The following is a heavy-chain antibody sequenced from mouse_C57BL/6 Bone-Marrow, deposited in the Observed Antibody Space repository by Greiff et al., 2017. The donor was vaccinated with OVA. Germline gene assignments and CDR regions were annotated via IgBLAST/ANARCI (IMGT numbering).Heavy chain of an antibody. V-gene: IGHV14-3*01. CDR2: IDTANGNT. CDR3: ARPLYGSSHYAMDY. D-gene: IGHD1-1*01. J-gene: IGHJ4*01. Sequence: EVQLVESVAELVRPGASVKLSCTASGFNIKNTYMHWVKQRPEQGLEWIGRIDTANGNTKYAPKFQGKATITADTSSNTAYLQLSSLTSEDTAIYYCARPLYGSSHYAMDYWGQGTSVTVSS. CDR1: GFNIKNTY.